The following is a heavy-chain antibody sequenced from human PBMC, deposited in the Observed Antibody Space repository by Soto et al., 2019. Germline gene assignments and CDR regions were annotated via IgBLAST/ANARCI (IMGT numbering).Heavy chain of an antibody. CDR2: ISAYNGHT. V-gene: IGHV1-18*04. CDR1: GYTFTSYG. J-gene: IGHJ5*02. Sequence: QVQLVQSGTEVKKPGASVKVSCKASGYTFTSYGISWVRQAPGQGLEWMGWISAYNGHTNYAQKFQGRVTMTTDTSTSTAYMELRRLRSDDTAVYDGARAPQHNWFDPWGQGTLVTVSS. CDR3: ARAPQHNWFDP.